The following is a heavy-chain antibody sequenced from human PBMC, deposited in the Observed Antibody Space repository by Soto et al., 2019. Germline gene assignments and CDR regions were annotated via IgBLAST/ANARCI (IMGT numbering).Heavy chain of an antibody. D-gene: IGHD6-6*01. CDR2: IKQDGSEK. CDR1: GFTFSSYW. CDR3: ARDRLAAREKPLHTEGPL. V-gene: IGHV3-7*01. J-gene: IGHJ4*02. Sequence: GGSLRLSCAASGFTFSSYWMSWVRQAPGKGLEWVANIKQDGSEKYYVDSVKGRFTISRDNAKNSLYLQMNSLRAEDTAVYYCARDRLAAREKPLHTEGPLWGQGNMVTVSS.